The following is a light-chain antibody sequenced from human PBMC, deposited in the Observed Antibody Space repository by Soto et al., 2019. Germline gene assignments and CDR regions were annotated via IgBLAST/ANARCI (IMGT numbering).Light chain of an antibody. J-gene: IGLJ2*01. CDR1: SSDVGGYNY. CDR3: CSYAGSYTL. Sequence: QSVLTQPRSVSGSPGQSVTISCTATSSDVGGYNYVSWYQQHPGKAPKLMIDDVSKRPSGVPDRFSGSKSGNTASLTISGLQGEDEADYYCCSYAGSYTLFGGGTKVTVL. CDR2: DVS. V-gene: IGLV2-11*01.